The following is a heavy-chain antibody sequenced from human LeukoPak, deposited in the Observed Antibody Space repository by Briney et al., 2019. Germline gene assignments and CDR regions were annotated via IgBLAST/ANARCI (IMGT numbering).Heavy chain of an antibody. Sequence: GGSLRLSCEGSGFTFSSYWMTWVRQAPGKGLEWVANIKQDGSEKYYVDSVKGRFTISRDNAKNSLYLQMNSLRAEDTAVYYCARDRGIAVAGYGMDVWGQGTTVTVSS. CDR1: GFTFSSYW. J-gene: IGHJ6*02. CDR2: IKQDGSEK. CDR3: ARDRGIAVAGYGMDV. D-gene: IGHD6-19*01. V-gene: IGHV3-7*01.